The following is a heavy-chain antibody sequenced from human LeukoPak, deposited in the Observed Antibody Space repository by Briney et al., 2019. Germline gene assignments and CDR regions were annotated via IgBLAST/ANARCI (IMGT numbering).Heavy chain of an antibody. J-gene: IGHJ4*02. V-gene: IGHV3-23*01. CDR2: ISGSGDST. Sequence: GGSPRLSCAASGFTFSSYAMSWVRQAPGKGLEWVSAISGSGDSTYYGDSVKGRFTISRDNSKNTLYLQMNSLRAEDTAVYYCAKTRPLDSSSWSHGDYWGQGTLVTVSS. CDR3: AKTRPLDSSSWSHGDY. D-gene: IGHD6-13*01. CDR1: GFTFSSYA.